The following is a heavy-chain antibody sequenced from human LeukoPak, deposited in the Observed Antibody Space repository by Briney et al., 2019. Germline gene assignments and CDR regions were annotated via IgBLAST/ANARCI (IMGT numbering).Heavy chain of an antibody. CDR1: GGPFSGYY. J-gene: IGHJ6*03. V-gene: IGHV4-34*01. Sequence: PETLSLTCAVYGGPFSGYYWSWIRQPPGKGLEWIGSIYYSVSPYYNTSLKSRVTISVDTSKNQFSLKLSSVTAADTAVYYCARVIAAAGTGTGRVVYYYYYMDVWGKGTTVTASS. CDR2: IYYSVSP. CDR3: ARVIAAAGTGTGRVVYYYYYMDV. D-gene: IGHD6-13*01.